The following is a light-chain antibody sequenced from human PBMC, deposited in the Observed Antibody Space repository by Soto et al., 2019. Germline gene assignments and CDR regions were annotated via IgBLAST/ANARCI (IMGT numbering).Light chain of an antibody. CDR3: QQYNNYPCT. CDR1: QSISSW. CDR2: DAY. Sequence: DLQMTQSPSTLSASVGDRVTITCRASQSISSWLAWYQQKPGKAPKLLIYDAYSLESGVPSRFSGSGSGTEFTLTISSLQPDDFATYYCQQYNNYPCTFGQGTKLEIK. V-gene: IGKV1-5*01. J-gene: IGKJ2*02.